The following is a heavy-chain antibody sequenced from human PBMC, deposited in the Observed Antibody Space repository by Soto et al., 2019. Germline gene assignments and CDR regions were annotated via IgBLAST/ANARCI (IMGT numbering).Heavy chain of an antibody. CDR2: ISSGST. Sequence: PGGSLRLSCAASGFTFSSYAMNWVRQAPGKGLDWISYISSGSTYYADSVKGRFTISRDISQNTLYLQMNSLRAEDTAVYYCARGVTYYYNGMDVWGQGTTVTVSS. CDR3: ARGVTYYYNGMDV. J-gene: IGHJ6*02. D-gene: IGHD2-21*02. V-gene: IGHV3-23*01. CDR1: GFTFSSYA.